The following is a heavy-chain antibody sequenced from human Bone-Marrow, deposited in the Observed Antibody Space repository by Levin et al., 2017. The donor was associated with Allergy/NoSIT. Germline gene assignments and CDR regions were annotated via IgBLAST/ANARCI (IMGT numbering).Heavy chain of an antibody. D-gene: IGHD1-7*01. J-gene: IGHJ4*02. V-gene: IGHV5-51*01. CDR1: GYSFTSYW. Sequence: PGGSLRLSCRGSGYSFTSYWIGWVRQMPGKGLDWMGIISPGDSDTSYSPSFQGRVTISVDKSITTAYLHLSSLEASDTAIYYCARQTSPSDVDYWGQGTLVTVSS. CDR2: ISPGDSDT. CDR3: ARQTSPSDVDY.